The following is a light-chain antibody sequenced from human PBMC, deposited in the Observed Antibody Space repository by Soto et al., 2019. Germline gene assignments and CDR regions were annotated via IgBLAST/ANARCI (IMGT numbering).Light chain of an antibody. Sequence: TMSFRLSHLSLTSLDWYHVKPGKAPKLLIYAASTLESGVRSRFSATVCGTDFTLTISSLQPEDFATYSCQQSYSTPITFGQGTRLEIK. V-gene: IGKV1-39*01. J-gene: IGKJ5*01. CDR1: HLSLTS. CDR2: AAS. CDR3: QQSYSTPIT.